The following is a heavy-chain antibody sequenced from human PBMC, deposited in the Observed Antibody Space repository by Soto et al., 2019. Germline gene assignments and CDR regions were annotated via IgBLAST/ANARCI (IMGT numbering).Heavy chain of an antibody. D-gene: IGHD2-8*01. V-gene: IGHV4-59*01. Sequence: PSSTXSLTGSVADYSISSYDFMLMRQPPGKGLQCIGYVFYRGGTSYNPSLKSRVTISLDMSKKQFSMNLNSVTAADTAAYFCERVQMVEKVIEYWGQGTLV. CDR3: ERVQMVEKVIEY. CDR1: DYSISSYD. J-gene: IGHJ4*02. CDR2: VFYRGGT.